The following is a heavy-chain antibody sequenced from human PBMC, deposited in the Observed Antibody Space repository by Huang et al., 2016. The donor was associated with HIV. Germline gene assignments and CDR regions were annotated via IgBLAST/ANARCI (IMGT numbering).Heavy chain of an antibody. CDR2: GYGNGNT. J-gene: IGHJ4*02. D-gene: IGHD3-10*01. CDR3: ARRGVAAKHFDF. Sequence: QVHLRDSGPGLVKPSETLSLSCRFSGYSMKSSYWNWVRQPTGKGRGWIGHGYGNGNTKYNPYLRSRVTSSVDTSKKQFYLKLNSVTAGDTAVYYCARRGVAAKHFDFWGQGIVVTVSS. V-gene: IGHV4-59*13. CDR1: GYSMKSSY.